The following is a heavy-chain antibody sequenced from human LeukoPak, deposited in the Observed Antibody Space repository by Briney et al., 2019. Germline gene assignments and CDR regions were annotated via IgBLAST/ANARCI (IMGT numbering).Heavy chain of an antibody. Sequence: GGSLRLSCAASGFTFSSYEMNWVRQAPGKGLEWVSYISSSGSTIYYADSVKGRFTISRDNAKNSLYLQMNSLRAEDTAVYYCARDGDYDYVWGSYRPYYFDYWGQGTLVTVSS. CDR1: GFTFSSYE. V-gene: IGHV3-48*03. J-gene: IGHJ4*02. CDR3: ARDGDYDYVWGSYRPYYFDY. CDR2: ISSSGSTI. D-gene: IGHD3-16*02.